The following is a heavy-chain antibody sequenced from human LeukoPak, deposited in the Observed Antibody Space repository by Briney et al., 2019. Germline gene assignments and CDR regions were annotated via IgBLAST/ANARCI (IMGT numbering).Heavy chain of an antibody. CDR1: GGSFRGYF. J-gene: IGHJ6*04. D-gene: IGHD3-3*01. V-gene: IGHV4-34*01. CDR2: INNSGDA. Sequence: PSETLSLTCAVYGGSFRGYFWTWIRQSPGKGLEWIREINNSGDANYNPSLKSRVTISEDSSKSQFSLRLTSVTAADTAVYYCARGNTYSDFWSGRAGSYLDAWGKGTTVRVSS. CDR3: ARGNTYSDFWSGRAGSYLDA.